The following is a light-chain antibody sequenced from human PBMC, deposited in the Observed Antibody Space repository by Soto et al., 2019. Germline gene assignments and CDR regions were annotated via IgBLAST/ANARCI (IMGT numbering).Light chain of an antibody. CDR1: QSIGIW. Sequence: DIQMTQSPSTLSASVGDRVTITCRASQSIGIWLAWYQQKPGKAPKLLIYKASSLKSEVPSRFIGSGFWTDLTLTSSSLQPDDFATYFCQQYDSYVTFGQGTKLEIK. CDR3: QQYDSYVT. J-gene: IGKJ2*01. V-gene: IGKV1-5*03. CDR2: KAS.